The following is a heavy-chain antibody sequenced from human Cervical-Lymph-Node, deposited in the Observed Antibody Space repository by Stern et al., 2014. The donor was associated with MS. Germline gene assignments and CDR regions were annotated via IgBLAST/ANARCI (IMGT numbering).Heavy chain of an antibody. Sequence: QVTLRESGPALVKPTQTLTLTCTFSGFSLVTSGVRVSWIRQPPGKALEWLARLYWDDKTFYNTSLMTRLTISKDTSKNQVVLTMTNVDPVDTATYYCARMMGSGYRHYFDYWGQGTPVTVS. V-gene: IGHV2-70*04. CDR1: GFSLVTSGVR. CDR2: LYWDDKT. CDR3: ARMMGSGYRHYFDY. J-gene: IGHJ4*02. D-gene: IGHD3-3*01.